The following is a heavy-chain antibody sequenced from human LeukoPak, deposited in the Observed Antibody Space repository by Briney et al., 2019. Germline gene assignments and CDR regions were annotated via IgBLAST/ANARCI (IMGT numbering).Heavy chain of an antibody. V-gene: IGHV4-61*02. J-gene: IGHJ5*02. Sequence: TLSLTCTVSGGSISSGSYSWSWIRQPAGKGLEWIGRFYTSGSTNYNPSLKSRVTISVDTSKNQFSLKLSSVTAADTAVYYCAREVIAAHNWFDPWGQGTLVTVSS. CDR2: FYTSGST. CDR1: GGSISSGSYS. CDR3: AREVIAAHNWFDP. D-gene: IGHD6-6*01.